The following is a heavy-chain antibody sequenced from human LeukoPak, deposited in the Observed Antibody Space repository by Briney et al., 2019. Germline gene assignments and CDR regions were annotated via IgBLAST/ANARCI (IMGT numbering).Heavy chain of an antibody. J-gene: IGHJ4*02. V-gene: IGHV3-11*01. Sequence: GGSLRLSCAASGFTFSDYYMSRIRQAPGKGLEWVSYISSSGSTIYYADSVKGRFTISRDNSKNTLNLQMNSLRVEDTAVYFCAKVYSIAVAGPVDYWGQGILVTVSS. CDR3: AKVYSIAVAGPVDY. CDR1: GFTFSDYY. CDR2: ISSSGSTI. D-gene: IGHD6-19*01.